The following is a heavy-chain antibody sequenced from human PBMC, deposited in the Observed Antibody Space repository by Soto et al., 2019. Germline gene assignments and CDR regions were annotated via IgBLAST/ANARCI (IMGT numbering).Heavy chain of an antibody. CDR1: GLIFGDSA. Sequence: PGASLRLSDKRPGLIFGDSAMSWFRQSPGKGLEWVGLIRSKSNGGTAEYAASVKGRFTISRDDSKSIAYLQMNSLKTADTALYYCSRSLFGGYGLDVWGQGTTVTVSS. CDR3: SRSLFGGYGLDV. J-gene: IGHJ6*02. CDR2: IRSKSNGGTA. D-gene: IGHD3-10*01. V-gene: IGHV3-49*03.